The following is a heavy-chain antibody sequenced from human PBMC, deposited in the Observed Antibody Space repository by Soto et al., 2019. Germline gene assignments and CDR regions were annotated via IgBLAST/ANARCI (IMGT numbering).Heavy chain of an antibody. CDR1: GLTFISYG. CDR3: AREFWSGPFDY. V-gene: IGHV3-33*01. CDR2: IWYDGSNK. Sequence: QVQLVESGGGVVQPGRSLRLSCAAPGLTFISYGRHWARQAPGKGLEWVAVIWYDGSNKYNADSVKGRFTISRDNSKNTLYLQMNSLRAEDTAVYYCAREFWSGPFDYWGQGTLVTVSS. D-gene: IGHD3-3*01. J-gene: IGHJ4*02.